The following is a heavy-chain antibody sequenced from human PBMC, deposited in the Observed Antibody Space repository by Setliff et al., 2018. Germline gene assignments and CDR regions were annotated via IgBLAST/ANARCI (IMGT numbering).Heavy chain of an antibody. J-gene: IGHJ4*02. CDR1: GFTFSSYW. V-gene: IGHV3-7*01. CDR3: ARDQRLSY. CDR2: IKQDGSEK. Sequence: GGSLRLSCAASGFTFSSYWMNWVRQAPGKGLEWVANIKQDGSEKNYVDSVKGRFTISRDNGKNSVYLQMNSLRAEDTAVYYCARDQRLSYWGQGTLVTVSS.